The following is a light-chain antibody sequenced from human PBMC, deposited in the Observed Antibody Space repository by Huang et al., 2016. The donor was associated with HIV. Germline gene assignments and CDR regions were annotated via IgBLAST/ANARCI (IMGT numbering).Light chain of an antibody. CDR2: WAS. J-gene: IGKJ5*01. CDR3: QQYFNAPIT. V-gene: IGKV4-1*01. CDR1: QSLLYGSNNQNY. Sequence: DIVMTQSPDSLAVSLGERATVNCKSSQSLLYGSNNQNYLAWYQQKPGQPPKLLIYWASTRESGVPDRFSGSGSGTDFTLPISSLQAEDVAFYYCQQYFNAPITFGQGTRLEI.